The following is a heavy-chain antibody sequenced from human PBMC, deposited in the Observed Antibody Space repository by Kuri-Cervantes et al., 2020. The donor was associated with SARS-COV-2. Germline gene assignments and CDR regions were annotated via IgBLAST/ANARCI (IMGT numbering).Heavy chain of an antibody. CDR3: ARGADYYGMDV. V-gene: IGHV1-18*01. CDR1: GYTFTHYS. CDR2: VSAYNGNT. D-gene: IGHD1-26*01. J-gene: IGHJ6*02. Sequence: ASVKVSCKASGYTFTHYSFSWVRQAPGQGLEWMGWVSAYNGNTNYAQKLQGRVTMTTDTSTSTAYMELRSLRSDDTAVYYCARGADYYGMDVWGQGTTVTVSS.